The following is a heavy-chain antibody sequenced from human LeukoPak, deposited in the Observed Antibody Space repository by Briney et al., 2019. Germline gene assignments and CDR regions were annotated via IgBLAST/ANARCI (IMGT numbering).Heavy chain of an antibody. D-gene: IGHD6-13*01. Sequence: SETLSLTCTVSGASINNNFWTWIRQPPGKGLEWIGYIYSSGSANYNPSLKSRVTISVDTSKNQFSLKLSSVTAADTAVYYCARAKAAAGIDYFDYWGQGTLVTVSS. V-gene: IGHV4-59*01. CDR3: ARAKAAAGIDYFDY. CDR2: IYSSGSA. J-gene: IGHJ4*02. CDR1: GASINNNF.